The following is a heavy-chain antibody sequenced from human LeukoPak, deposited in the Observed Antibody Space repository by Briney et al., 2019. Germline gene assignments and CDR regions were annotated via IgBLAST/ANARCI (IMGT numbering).Heavy chain of an antibody. CDR1: GGPISSSNW. V-gene: IGHV4-4*02. CDR2: IYHSGNT. CDR3: ASALPFQLVH. D-gene: IGHD6-13*01. Sequence: PSETLSLTCAVSGGPISSSNWWSWVRQPPGKGLEWIGEIYHSGNTNYNPSLKSRVTISVDKSRNQFSLNLSSVTAADTAVYYCASALPFQLVHWGQGTLVTVSS. J-gene: IGHJ4*02.